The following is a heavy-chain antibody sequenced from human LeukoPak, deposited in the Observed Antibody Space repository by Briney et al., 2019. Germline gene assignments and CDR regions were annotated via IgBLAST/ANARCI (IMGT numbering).Heavy chain of an antibody. CDR3: ARSNNTIFGVVGYTDV. J-gene: IGHJ6*03. CDR2: MNPNSGNT. Sequence: ASVKVSCKASGYTFTSYDINWVRQATGQGLEWMGWMNPNSGNTGYAQKFQGRVTITRNTSISTAYMELSSLRSEDTAVYYCARSNNTIFGVVGYTDVWGKGTTVTVSS. D-gene: IGHD3-3*01. CDR1: GYTFTSYD. V-gene: IGHV1-8*03.